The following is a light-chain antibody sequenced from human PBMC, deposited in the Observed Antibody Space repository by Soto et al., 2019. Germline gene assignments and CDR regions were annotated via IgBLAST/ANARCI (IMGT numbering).Light chain of an antibody. V-gene: IGKV3-20*01. CDR2: GAS. Sequence: EIVLTQSPGTLSLSPGERATLSCRASQRVTSSYLAWYQQKPGQAPRLLIYGASSRATGIPDRFSGSGSGTDFTLTISRLEPEDIAVYYCQQYGSLWTFGQGTKLEI. CDR1: QRVTSSY. J-gene: IGKJ2*02. CDR3: QQYGSLWT.